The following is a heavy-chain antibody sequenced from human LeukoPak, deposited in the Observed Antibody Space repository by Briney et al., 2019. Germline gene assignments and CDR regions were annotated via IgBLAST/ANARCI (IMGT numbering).Heavy chain of an antibody. D-gene: IGHD1-26*01. CDR3: AKDSGQPSGSYADY. CDR2: MSGDGGST. J-gene: IGHJ4*02. CDR1: GFSSAVYA. Sequence: PGGSLRLSCAASGFSSAVYAMDWVRHAPGEGLEWVSLMSGDGGSTYYADSVKGRFTHSRDNRKNSLYLQMNSLRTEDTALYYSAKDSGQPSGSYADYWGQGSLVTVCS. V-gene: IGHV3-43*02.